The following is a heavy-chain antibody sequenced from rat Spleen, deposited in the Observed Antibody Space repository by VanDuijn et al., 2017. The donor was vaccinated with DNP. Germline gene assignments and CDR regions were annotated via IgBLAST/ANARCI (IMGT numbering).Heavy chain of an antibody. CDR1: GYSITSNY. CDR2: ISYSGST. J-gene: IGHJ2*01. Sequence: GYSITSNYWGWIRKFPGNKMEWIGHISYSGSTSYNPSLKSRVSLTRDTSKNQFFLHLNSVTTEDTATYYCARWSDYFDYWGQGVMVTVSA. V-gene: IGHV3-1*01. CDR3: ARWSDYFDY.